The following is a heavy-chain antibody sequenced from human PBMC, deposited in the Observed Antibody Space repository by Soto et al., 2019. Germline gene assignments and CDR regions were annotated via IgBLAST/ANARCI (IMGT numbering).Heavy chain of an antibody. CDR1: GYTFSNYG. CDR2: ISGYNGNT. CDR3: SRFIMVGGWFDPNYYHGMDV. V-gene: IGHV1-18*01. Sequence: QVQLVQSGAEVKKPGASVTVSCKTSGYTFSNYGINWVRQAPGQGLEWMGWISGYNGNTNYAQTVQGRVTMTTDTSKATVYMERRSLKSDDTAIYYCSRFIMVGGWFDPNYYHGMDVWGQGTTVTVSS. J-gene: IGHJ6*02. D-gene: IGHD6-19*01.